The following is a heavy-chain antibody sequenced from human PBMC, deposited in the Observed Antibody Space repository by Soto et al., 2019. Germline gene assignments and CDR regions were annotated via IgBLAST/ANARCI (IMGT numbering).Heavy chain of an antibody. V-gene: IGHV4-59*01. Sequence: PSETLSLTCTVSGDSISRYYWSCIRPPPGKRLEWIGYIYYSGSTNYNPSLKSRVTISADTSKNQFSLKLSSVTAADSAVYYCASHRPYSSSWSRSDYWGQGTLVTVSS. CDR1: GDSISRYY. CDR2: IYYSGST. CDR3: ASHRPYSSSWSRSDY. D-gene: IGHD6-13*01. J-gene: IGHJ4*02.